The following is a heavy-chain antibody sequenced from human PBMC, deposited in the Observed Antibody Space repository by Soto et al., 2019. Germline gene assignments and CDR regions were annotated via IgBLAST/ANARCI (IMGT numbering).Heavy chain of an antibody. V-gene: IGHV1-2*02. CDR3: ATVLMFPYFYYAMDV. D-gene: IGHD3-10*02. CDR1: GYSFTAYF. J-gene: IGHJ6*02. Sequence: ASVKVSCKASGYSFTAYFMHWVRQAPGQGLEWMGWINPNTGGTNYAQKFQGRVSMTRDTSISTAYMELTSLNSDDTAVYYCATVLMFPYFYYAMDVWGQGTSVTVSS. CDR2: INPNTGGT.